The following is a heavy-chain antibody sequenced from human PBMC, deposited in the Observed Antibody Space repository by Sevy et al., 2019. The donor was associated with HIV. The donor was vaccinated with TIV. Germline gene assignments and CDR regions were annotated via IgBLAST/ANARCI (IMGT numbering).Heavy chain of an antibody. J-gene: IGHJ4*02. CDR3: VRESPSDWYLDS. Sequence: GGSLRLSCAASGFTFSNYNMHWVRQAPGKGLEWVAAMWFDGNKKYYEDSVKGRFTIFRDNSKSTQYLQMSSLRADDTAVYYCVRESPSDWYLDSWGQGTLVTVSS. D-gene: IGHD2-2*01. CDR1: GFTFSNYN. CDR2: MWFDGNKK. V-gene: IGHV3-33*01.